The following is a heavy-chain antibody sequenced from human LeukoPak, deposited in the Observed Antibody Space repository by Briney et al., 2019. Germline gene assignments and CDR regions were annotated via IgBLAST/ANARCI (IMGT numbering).Heavy chain of an antibody. CDR2: IYTSGST. D-gene: IGHD3-9*01. CDR3: ARDMAILTGVNWFDP. V-gene: IGHV4-61*02. Sequence: PSQTLSLTCTVSGGSISSGSYYWSWIRQPAGKRLEWIGRIYTSGSTNYNPSLKSRVTISVDTSKNQFSLKLSSVTAADTAVYYCARDMAILTGVNWFDPWGQGTLVTVSS. J-gene: IGHJ5*02. CDR1: GGSISSGSYY.